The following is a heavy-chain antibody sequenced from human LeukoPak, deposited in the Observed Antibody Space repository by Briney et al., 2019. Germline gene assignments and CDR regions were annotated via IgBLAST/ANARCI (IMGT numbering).Heavy chain of an antibody. D-gene: IGHD5-12*01. Sequence: SETLSLTCTVSGGSISSYYWSWIRQPPGKGLEWIGYIYYSGSTNHNPSLKSRVTISVDTSKNQFSLKLSSVTAADTAVYYCARGGYSGYDLDYWGQGTLVTVSS. CDR1: GGSISSYY. V-gene: IGHV4-59*01. CDR3: ARGGYSGYDLDY. CDR2: IYYSGST. J-gene: IGHJ4*02.